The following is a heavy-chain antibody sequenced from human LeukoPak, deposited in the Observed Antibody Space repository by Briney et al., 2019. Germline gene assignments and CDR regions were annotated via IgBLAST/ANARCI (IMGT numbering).Heavy chain of an antibody. J-gene: IGHJ6*02. CDR1: GGSISSYY. V-gene: IGHV4-59*03. D-gene: IGHD3-10*01. Sequence: SETLSLTCSVSGGSISSYYWSWIRQPPGEGLEWIGYIYYTGTTNYNPSLKSRVTISVDTSKNQFSLKLTSVTASDTAVYYCVIVRGVRGVWSPSTGMDVWAQGTTVTVSS. CDR2: IYYTGTT. CDR3: VIVRGVRGVWSPSTGMDV.